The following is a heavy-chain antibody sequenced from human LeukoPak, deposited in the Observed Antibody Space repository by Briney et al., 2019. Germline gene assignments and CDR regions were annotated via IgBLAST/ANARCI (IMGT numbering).Heavy chain of an antibody. J-gene: IGHJ4*02. Sequence: SVKVSCKASGYTFTDYFMHWVRQAPGQGLEWMGRIIPILGIANYAQKFQGRVTITADKSTSTAYMELSSLRSEDTAVYYCAISPQGWLQLDYFDYWGQGTLVTVSS. V-gene: IGHV1-69*02. CDR1: GYTFTDYF. CDR2: IIPILGIA. D-gene: IGHD5-24*01. CDR3: AISPQGWLQLDYFDY.